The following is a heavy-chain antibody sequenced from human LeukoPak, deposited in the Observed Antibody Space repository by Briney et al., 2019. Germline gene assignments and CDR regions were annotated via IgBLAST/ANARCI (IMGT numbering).Heavy chain of an antibody. CDR1: GGSISSGSCY. CDR3: ARTAILTGYYNLDY. CDR2: IYTSGST. J-gene: IGHJ4*02. V-gene: IGHV4-61*02. D-gene: IGHD3-9*01. Sequence: MPSETLSLTCTVSGGSISSGSCYWSWLRQPAGKGLEWIGRIYTSGSTNYNPSLKSRVTISVDTSKNQFSLKLSSVTAADTAVYYCARTAILTGYYNLDYWGQGTLVTVSS.